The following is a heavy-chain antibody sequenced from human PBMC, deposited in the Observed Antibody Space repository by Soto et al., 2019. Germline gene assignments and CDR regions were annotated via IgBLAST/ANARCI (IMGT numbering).Heavy chain of an antibody. CDR3: AMGVVVVVPAAIPIFDY. J-gene: IGHJ4*02. D-gene: IGHD2-2*01. CDR2: IIPIFGTA. CDR1: GGTFSSYA. V-gene: IGHV1-69*06. Sequence: GASVNVSCKASGGTFSSYAISWVRQAPGQGLEWMGGIIPIFGTANYAQKFQGRVTITADKSTSTAYMELSSLRSEDTAVYYCAMGVVVVVPAAIPIFDYWGQGTLVTVSS.